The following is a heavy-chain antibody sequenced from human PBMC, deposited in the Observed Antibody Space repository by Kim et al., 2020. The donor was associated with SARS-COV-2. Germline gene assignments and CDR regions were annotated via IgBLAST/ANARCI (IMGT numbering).Heavy chain of an antibody. CDR3: ARDAGNYADY. CDR1: GFTFSTYG. J-gene: IGHJ4*02. CDR2: ISSTSRTI. Sequence: GGSLRLSCAASGFTFSTYGMNWVRQAPGKGLEWVSSISSTSRTIYYADSVKGRFTISRDSATNSLYLQMNSLRDEDTAVYYCARDAGNYADYGGQGNLVT. V-gene: IGHV3-48*02.